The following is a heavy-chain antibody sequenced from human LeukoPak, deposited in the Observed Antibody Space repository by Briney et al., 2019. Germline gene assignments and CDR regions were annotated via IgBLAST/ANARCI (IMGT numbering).Heavy chain of an antibody. D-gene: IGHD1-26*01. V-gene: IGHV3-74*01. CDR1: GFTFSSYW. J-gene: IGHJ5*02. CDR3: ARSSGNYYSWFDP. Sequence: PGGSLRLSCAASGFTFSSYWTHWVRQAPGKGLVWVSRINSDGSSTSYADSVKDRFTISRDNAKNPLYLQMNSLRAEDTAVYYCARSSGNYYSWFDPWGQGTLVTVSS. CDR2: INSDGSST.